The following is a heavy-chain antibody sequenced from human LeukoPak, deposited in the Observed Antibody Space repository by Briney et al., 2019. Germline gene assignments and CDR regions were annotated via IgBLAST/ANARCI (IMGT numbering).Heavy chain of an antibody. Sequence: GRSLRLSCAASGFTFSSYGMHWVRQAPGKGLEWVAVISYDGSNKYYADSVKGRFTISRDNSKNTLYLQMNSLRAEDTAVYYCAKEQTSYYNGSGSQTLSFDYWGQGTLVTVSS. CDR2: ISYDGSNK. V-gene: IGHV3-30*18. D-gene: IGHD3-10*01. J-gene: IGHJ4*02. CDR1: GFTFSSYG. CDR3: AKEQTSYYNGSGSQTLSFDY.